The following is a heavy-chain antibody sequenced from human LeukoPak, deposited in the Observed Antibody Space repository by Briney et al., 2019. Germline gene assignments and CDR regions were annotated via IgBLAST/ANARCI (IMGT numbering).Heavy chain of an antibody. CDR1: GGSISNYY. J-gene: IGHJ3*02. D-gene: IGHD2-15*01. Sequence: PSETLSLTCSVSGGSISNYYWSWIRQPPGKGLECIGYIYYSGSTNYNPSLTSRVTISVDTSKNEFSLRLSSVTAADTAVYYCARQREYCSGVSCYSDVFDIWGQGTMVTVSP. V-gene: IGHV4-59*08. CDR2: IYYSGST. CDR3: ARQREYCSGVSCYSDVFDI.